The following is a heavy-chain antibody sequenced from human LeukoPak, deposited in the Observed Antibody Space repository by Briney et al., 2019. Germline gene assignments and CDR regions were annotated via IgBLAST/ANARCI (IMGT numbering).Heavy chain of an antibody. CDR2: IYTSGST. CDR1: GGSISSGSYY. V-gene: IGHV4-61*02. Sequence: KASETLSLTCTVSGGSISSGSYYWSWIRQPAGKGLEWIGRIYTSGSTNYNPSLKSRVTISVDTSKNQFSLKLSSVTAADTAVYYCARATDQLLGNYYYYMDVWGKGTTVTVSS. J-gene: IGHJ6*03. CDR3: ARATDQLLGNYYYYMDV. D-gene: IGHD2-2*01.